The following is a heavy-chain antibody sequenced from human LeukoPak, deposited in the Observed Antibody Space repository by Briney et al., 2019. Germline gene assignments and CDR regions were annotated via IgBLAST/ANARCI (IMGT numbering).Heavy chain of an antibody. D-gene: IGHD3-10*01. J-gene: IGHJ5*02. Sequence: ASVTVSFKASGYTFTSYGISWVRQAPGQGLEWMGWISAYNGNTNYAQKLQGRVTMTTDTSTSTAYMELRSLRSDDTAVYYCARASYYYGPNWFDPWGQGTLVTVSS. CDR2: ISAYNGNT. CDR3: ARASYYYGPNWFDP. CDR1: GYTFTSYG. V-gene: IGHV1-18*01.